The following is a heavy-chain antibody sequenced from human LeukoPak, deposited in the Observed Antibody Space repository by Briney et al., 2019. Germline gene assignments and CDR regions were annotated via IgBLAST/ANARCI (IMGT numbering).Heavy chain of an antibody. CDR1: GFTFSSYG. Sequence: PGGSLRLSCAASGFTFSSYGMHWVRQAPGKGLEWVAFIRYDGSNKYYADSVKGRFTISRDNSKNTLYLQMNSLRAEDTAVYYCAKSGTQRYCSGGSCYYYWYFDLWGRGTLVTVSS. CDR3: AKSGTQRYCSGGSCYYYWYFDL. D-gene: IGHD2-15*01. J-gene: IGHJ2*01. V-gene: IGHV3-30*02. CDR2: IRYDGSNK.